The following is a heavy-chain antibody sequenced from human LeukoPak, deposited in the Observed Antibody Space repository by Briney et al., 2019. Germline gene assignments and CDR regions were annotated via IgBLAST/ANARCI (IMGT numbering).Heavy chain of an antibody. V-gene: IGHV3-23*01. Sequence: GGSLRVSCAASGFTFSSYAMSWVRQGPGKGLEWVSAISGSGGSTYYADSVKGRFTISRDNSKNTLYLQMKSLRAEDTAVYYCAKSYYYGSGSCFDYWGQGTLVTVSS. CDR3: AKSYYYGSGSCFDY. CDR1: GFTFSSYA. D-gene: IGHD3-10*01. J-gene: IGHJ4*02. CDR2: ISGSGGST.